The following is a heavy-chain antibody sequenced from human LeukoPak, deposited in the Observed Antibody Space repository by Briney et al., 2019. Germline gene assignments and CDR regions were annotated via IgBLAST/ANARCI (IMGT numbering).Heavy chain of an antibody. D-gene: IGHD6-19*01. CDR1: GFTVSSNY. Sequence: GGSLRLSCAASGFTVSSNYMSWVRQAPGKGLEWVSVIYSGGSTYYADTVKGRFTISRDNSKKTLYLQMNSLRAEDTAVYYCARDGYQQSLEKDDAFDIWGQGTMVTVSS. V-gene: IGHV3-53*01. CDR2: IYSGGST. CDR3: ARDGYQQSLEKDDAFDI. J-gene: IGHJ3*02.